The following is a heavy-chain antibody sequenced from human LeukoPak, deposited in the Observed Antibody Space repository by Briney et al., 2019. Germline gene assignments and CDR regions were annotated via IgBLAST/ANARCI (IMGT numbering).Heavy chain of an antibody. CDR1: GYTFTGYY. D-gene: IGHD3-22*01. Sequence: ASVKVSCKSSGYTFTGYYMHWVRQAPGQGLEWMGWINPNSGGTNYAQKFQGRVTMTRDTSISTAYMELSRLRSDDTAVYYCEAYYDSSGYYRAFDIWGQGTMVTVSS. J-gene: IGHJ3*02. V-gene: IGHV1-2*02. CDR3: EAYYDSSGYYRAFDI. CDR2: INPNSGGT.